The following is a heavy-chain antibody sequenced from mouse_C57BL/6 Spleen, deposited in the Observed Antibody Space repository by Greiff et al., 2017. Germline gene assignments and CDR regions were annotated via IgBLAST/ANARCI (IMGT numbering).Heavy chain of an antibody. V-gene: IGHV5-17*01. CDR1: GFTFSDYG. Sequence: EVQLVESGGGLVKPGGSLKLSCAASGFTFSDYGMHWVRQAPEKGLEWVAYISSGSSTTNYTDKVKGRFTITRDNAKNTPFLQMTSLTSEDTAVYYGARRGYGSGYYAMDYWGQGTSVTVSS. CDR2: ISSGSSTT. J-gene: IGHJ4*01. D-gene: IGHD1-1*01. CDR3: ARRGYGSGYYAMDY.